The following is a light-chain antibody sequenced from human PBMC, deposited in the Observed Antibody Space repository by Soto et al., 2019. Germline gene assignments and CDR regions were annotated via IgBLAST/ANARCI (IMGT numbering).Light chain of an antibody. J-gene: IGKJ2*01. CDR1: QSVGTY. Sequence: EIVLTQSPDTLYLSPGEIATLSCRASQSVGTYLVWYQQKSGQAPRLLIYGASNRATGIPARFSGSGSGTHFTLTISSLAPEDFAIYYCQQRSNVFCQGTKLEIK. V-gene: IGKV3-11*01. CDR2: GAS. CDR3: QQRSNV.